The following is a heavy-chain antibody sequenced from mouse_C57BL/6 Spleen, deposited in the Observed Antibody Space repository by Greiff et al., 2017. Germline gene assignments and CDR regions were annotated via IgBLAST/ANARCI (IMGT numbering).Heavy chain of an antibody. CDR1: GFTFSSYA. V-gene: IGHV5-9-1*02. CDR2: ISSGGDYI. D-gene: IGHD2-1*01. Sequence: EVKVEESGEGLVKPGGSLKLSCAASGFTFSSYAMSWVRQTPEKRLEWVAYISSGGDYIYYADTVKGRFTISRDNARNTLYLQMSSLKSEDTAMYYCTRGVYGNYAWFAYWGQGTLVTVSA. J-gene: IGHJ3*01. CDR3: TRGVYGNYAWFAY.